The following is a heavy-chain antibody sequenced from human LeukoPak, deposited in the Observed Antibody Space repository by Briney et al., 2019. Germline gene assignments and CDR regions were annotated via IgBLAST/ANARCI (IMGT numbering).Heavy chain of an antibody. D-gene: IGHD3-22*01. V-gene: IGHV3-23*01. Sequence: GGSLRLSCAVSGITLSNYGMSWVRQAPGKGLEWVAGISGSGGSTNYADSVKGRFTISRDNRKNTLYLQMNSLRAEDTAVYFCAKRGVVIRVILVGFHKEAYYFDSWGQGALVTVSS. CDR3: AKRGVVIRVILVGFHKEAYYFDS. CDR1: GITLSNYG. CDR2: ISGSGGST. J-gene: IGHJ4*02.